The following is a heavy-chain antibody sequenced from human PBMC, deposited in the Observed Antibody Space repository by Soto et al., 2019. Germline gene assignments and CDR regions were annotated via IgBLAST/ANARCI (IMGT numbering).Heavy chain of an antibody. J-gene: IGHJ4*02. Sequence: QVQLVQSGAEVKKPGASVKVSCKATGYTFSGHYMHWVRQAPGQGLEWMGWINPKSGDTDYAQKFQGRVTMTADMSVSAASMELTSLRSDDTAVFYCARGIYSSPAYFFDSWGQGTLVTVSS. CDR3: ARGIYSSPAYFFDS. D-gene: IGHD6-13*01. V-gene: IGHV1-2*02. CDR1: GYTFSGHY. CDR2: INPKSGDT.